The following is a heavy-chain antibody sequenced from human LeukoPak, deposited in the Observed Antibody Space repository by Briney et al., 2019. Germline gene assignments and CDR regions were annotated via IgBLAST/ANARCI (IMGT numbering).Heavy chain of an antibody. Sequence: PGGSLRLSCAASGFTFSSYGMHWVRQAPGKGLEWVAFIRYDGSNKYYADSVKGRFTISRDNSKNTLYLQMNSLRAEDTAVYYCAKDFAKHRRDGYTFDYWGQGTLVTVSS. CDR3: AKDFAKHRRDGYTFDY. CDR2: IRYDGSNK. V-gene: IGHV3-30*02. J-gene: IGHJ4*02. D-gene: IGHD5-24*01. CDR1: GFTFSSYG.